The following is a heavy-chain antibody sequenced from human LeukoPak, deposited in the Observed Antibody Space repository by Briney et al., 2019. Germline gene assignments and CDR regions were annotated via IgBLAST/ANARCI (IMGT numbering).Heavy chain of an antibody. CDR1: GGSISSGGYY. CDR3: ARVWEYYDFWSGPLPALYYFDY. J-gene: IGHJ4*02. V-gene: IGHV4-30-2*01. D-gene: IGHD3-3*01. Sequence: PSETLSLTCTVSGGSISSGGYYWSWIRQPPGKGLEWIGYIYHSGSTYYNPSLKSRVTISVDRSKNQFSLKLGSVTAADTAVYYCARVWEYYDFWSGPLPALYYFDYWGQGTLVTVSS. CDR2: IYHSGST.